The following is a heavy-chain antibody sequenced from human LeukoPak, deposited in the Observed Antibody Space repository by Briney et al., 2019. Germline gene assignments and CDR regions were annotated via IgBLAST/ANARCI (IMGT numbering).Heavy chain of an antibody. V-gene: IGHV4-61*10. CDR3: ARDVRQSFGYSSGFNWFDP. J-gene: IGHJ5*02. CDR2: IYHSGST. D-gene: IGHD6-19*01. Sequence: SETLPLTCTVSGGSISSGSYDWYWIRQPAGKGLEWIGEIYHSGSTNYNPSLKSRVTISVDKSKNQFSLKLSSVTAADTAVYYCARDVRQSFGYSSGFNWFDPWGQGTLVTVSS. CDR1: GGSISSGSYD.